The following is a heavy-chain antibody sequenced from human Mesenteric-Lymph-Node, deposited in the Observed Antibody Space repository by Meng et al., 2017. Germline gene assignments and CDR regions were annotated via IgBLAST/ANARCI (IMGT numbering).Heavy chain of an antibody. CDR2: INTNPGNP. V-gene: IGHV7-4-1*02. Sequence: QVLESGFELKKPGASVKVFCKASGYTVTSYAMNWVRQAPGKGLEWRGWINTNPGNPTYAQGFTGRFVFSLETSVSTAYLQISSLKAEDTAVYYCARIRVWWELLRMWSRSDYWGQGTLVTVFS. D-gene: IGHD1-26*01. CDR1: GYTVTSYA. CDR3: ARIRVWWELLRMWSRSDY. J-gene: IGHJ4*02.